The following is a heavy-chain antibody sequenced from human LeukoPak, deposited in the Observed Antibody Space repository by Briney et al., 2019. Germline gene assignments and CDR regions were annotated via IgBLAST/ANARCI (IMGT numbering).Heavy chain of an antibody. CDR3: ARMDIADNYYYYMDV. CDR2: INSDGSST. CDR1: GFTFSSYW. D-gene: IGHD2-21*01. Sequence: GGSLRLSCAASGFTFSSYWMHWVRHAPGKGLVWVSRINSDGSSTSYADSVKGRFTISRDNAKNTLYLQMNSLRAEDTAVYYCARMDIADNYYYYMDVWGKGTTVTISS. J-gene: IGHJ6*03. V-gene: IGHV3-74*01.